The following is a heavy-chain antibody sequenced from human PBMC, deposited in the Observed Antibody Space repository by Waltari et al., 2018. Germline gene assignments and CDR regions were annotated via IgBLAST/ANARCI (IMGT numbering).Heavy chain of an antibody. Sequence: EVQLLESGGGLVQPGGSLRLSCASSGFTFSIYAMIWVRQASGKGLEWVSAISGSGGSTSYADSVKGRFTISRDNSKNTLYLQMNSLRAEDTAVYYCARKGDLEAMIVHDDAFDIWGQGTMVTVSS. CDR1: GFTFSIYA. J-gene: IGHJ3*02. D-gene: IGHD3-22*01. V-gene: IGHV3-23*01. CDR3: ARKGDLEAMIVHDDAFDI. CDR2: ISGSGGST.